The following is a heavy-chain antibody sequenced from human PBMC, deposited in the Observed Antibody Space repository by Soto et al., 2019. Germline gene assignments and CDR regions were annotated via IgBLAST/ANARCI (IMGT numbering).Heavy chain of an antibody. CDR3: AKDAKILDWLPTSYYYDF. D-gene: IGHD3-9*01. J-gene: IGHJ4*02. CDR2: ISRSGNST. V-gene: IGHV3-23*01. Sequence: EVQVLESGGDLAQPGGSLRLSCAASGFSFSSYAMSWVRQSPGKGLEWVSSISRSGNSTYSAVSVRGRFTISRDNSKNTLYLQMYSLRAEDTAVYYCAKDAKILDWLPTSYYYDFWGRGALVTVSS. CDR1: GFSFSSYA.